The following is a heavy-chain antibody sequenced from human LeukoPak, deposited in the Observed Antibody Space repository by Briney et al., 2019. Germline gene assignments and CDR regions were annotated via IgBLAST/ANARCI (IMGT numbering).Heavy chain of an antibody. CDR1: GGSFSGYY. J-gene: IGHJ5*02. Sequence: SETLSLTCAVYGGSFSGYYWGWIRQPPGKGLEWIGEINHSGSTNYNPSLKSRVTISVDTSKNQFSLKLSSVTAADTAVYYCARGPSYDFWSGYLLSWFDPWGQGTLVTVSS. CDR2: INHSGST. D-gene: IGHD3-3*01. CDR3: ARGPSYDFWSGYLLSWFDP. V-gene: IGHV4-34*01.